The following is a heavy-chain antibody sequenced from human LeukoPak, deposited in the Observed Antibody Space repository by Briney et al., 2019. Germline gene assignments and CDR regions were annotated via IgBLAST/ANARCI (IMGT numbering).Heavy chain of an antibody. V-gene: IGHV4-39*01. D-gene: IGHD3-10*01. CDR3: ARRSGGRGNRMRYFDY. Sequence: PSETLSLTCTVSGGSISSSSYYWGWIRQPPGKGLEWIGSIYYSGSTYYNPSLKSRVTISVDTSKNQFSLKLSSVTAADTAVYYCARRSGGRGNRMRYFDYWGQGTLVTVSS. CDR1: GGSISSSSYY. CDR2: IYYSGST. J-gene: IGHJ4*02.